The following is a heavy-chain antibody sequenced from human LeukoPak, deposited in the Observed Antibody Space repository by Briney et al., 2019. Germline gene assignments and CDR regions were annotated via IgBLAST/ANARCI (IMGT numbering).Heavy chain of an antibody. CDR1: RYSISGGYY. CDR2: IYHSGST. Sequence: PSETLSLTCTVSRYSISGGYYWGWIRQPPGKGLEWIGSIYHSGSTYYNPSLKGRVTISVDTSKNQFSLKLSSVTAADTAVYYCAREDYYDSSGYSRLYYFDYWGQGTLVTVSS. J-gene: IGHJ4*02. D-gene: IGHD3-22*01. V-gene: IGHV4-38-2*02. CDR3: AREDYYDSSGYSRLYYFDY.